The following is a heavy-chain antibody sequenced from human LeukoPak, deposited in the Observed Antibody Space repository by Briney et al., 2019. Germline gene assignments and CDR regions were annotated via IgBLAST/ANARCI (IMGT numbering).Heavy chain of an antibody. Sequence: SVKVSCKASGGTFSSYTISWVRQAPGQGLEWIGRIIPILGIANYAQKFQGRVTITADKSTSTAYMELSSLRSEDTAVYYCARDGVVWGYYMDVWGKGTTVTVSS. CDR1: GGTFSSYT. D-gene: IGHD3-16*01. J-gene: IGHJ6*03. CDR3: ARDGVVWGYYMDV. V-gene: IGHV1-69*04. CDR2: IIPILGIA.